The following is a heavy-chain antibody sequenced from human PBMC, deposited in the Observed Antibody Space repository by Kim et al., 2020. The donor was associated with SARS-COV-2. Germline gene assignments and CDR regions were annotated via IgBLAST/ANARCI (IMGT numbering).Heavy chain of an antibody. CDR2: ISSSGSTI. D-gene: IGHD4-17*01. CDR1: GFTFSSYE. V-gene: IGHV3-48*03. Sequence: GGSLRLSCAASGFTFSSYEMNWVRQAPGKGLEWVSYISSSGSTIYYADSVKGRFTISRDNAKNSLYLQMNSLRAEDTAVYYCATIATVKGVDYWGQGTLVTVSS. J-gene: IGHJ4*02. CDR3: ATIATVKGVDY.